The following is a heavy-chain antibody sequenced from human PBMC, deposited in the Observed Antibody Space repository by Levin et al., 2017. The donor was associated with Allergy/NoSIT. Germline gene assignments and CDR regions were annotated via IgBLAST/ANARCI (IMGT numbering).Heavy chain of an antibody. CDR3: ATSFWGSYPAEY. V-gene: IGHV3-21*04. CDR1: GFTFSLYS. Sequence: GGSLRLSCAASGFTFSLYSFNWVRQFPGKGLQWVSSISSSGSDIFYADSVKGRFTISRDNANTSAYLQINNLRVEDTALYFCATSFWGSYPAEYWGQGTLVTVS. J-gene: IGHJ4*02. D-gene: IGHD3-16*02. CDR2: ISSSGSDI.